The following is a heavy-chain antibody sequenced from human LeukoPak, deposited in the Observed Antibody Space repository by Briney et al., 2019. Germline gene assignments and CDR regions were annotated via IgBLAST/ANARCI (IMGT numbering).Heavy chain of an antibody. Sequence: KPWGALRLSCAASGFTFSSYSMNWVRQAPGKGLEWVSSISSSSSYIYYADSVKGRFTISRDNAKNSLYLQMNSLRAEDTAVYYCARVGWVVVAATDYWGQGTLVTVSS. CDR1: GFTFSSYS. CDR2: ISSSSSYI. CDR3: ARVGWVVVAATDY. D-gene: IGHD2-15*01. V-gene: IGHV3-21*01. J-gene: IGHJ4*02.